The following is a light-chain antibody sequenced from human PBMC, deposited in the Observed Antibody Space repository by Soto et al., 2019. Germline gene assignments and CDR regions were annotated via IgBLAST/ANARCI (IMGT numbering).Light chain of an antibody. Sequence: QSALTQPASVSGSPGQSITISCTGTRSDIGSYNFIAWYQQHPGKAPRVMIFGVSKRPSGISDRFSGSKSGYTVSLTISGLQAEDEADYFCCSYAGSSTWVFGGGTKVTVL. J-gene: IGLJ3*02. V-gene: IGLV2-23*02. CDR2: GVS. CDR1: RSDIGSYNF. CDR3: CSYAGSSTWV.